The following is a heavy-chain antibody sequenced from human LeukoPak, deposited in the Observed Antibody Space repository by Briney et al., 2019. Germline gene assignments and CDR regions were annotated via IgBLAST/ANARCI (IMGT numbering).Heavy chain of an antibody. CDR2: IWYDGTNK. V-gene: IGHV3-33*01. J-gene: IGHJ4*02. CDR3: ARAAYDNSGYLTL. Sequence: GGSLRLSCVASGFTFSSYGMHWVRQAPGKGLEWVAVIWYDGTNKYYADSVKGRFTISRDSPKNTLYLQMNSLRAEDTAVYYCARAAYDNSGYLTLWGQGTLVAVSS. CDR1: GFTFSSYG. D-gene: IGHD3-22*01.